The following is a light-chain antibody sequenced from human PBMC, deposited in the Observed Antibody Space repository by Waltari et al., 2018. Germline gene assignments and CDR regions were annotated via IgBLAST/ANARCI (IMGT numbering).Light chain of an antibody. V-gene: IGLV3-25*03. J-gene: IGLJ2*01. CDR3: QSADSTNTYVI. CDR1: TLPKQY. Sequence: SYELTQPPSVSVSPGQTAKITCSGDTLPKQYAYWYQQKPGQAPVVVIFQDSQRPSGIPGRLSGSSSGTTATLTSSGVQAEDEADYHCQSADSTNTYVIFGGGTKLTVL. CDR2: QDS.